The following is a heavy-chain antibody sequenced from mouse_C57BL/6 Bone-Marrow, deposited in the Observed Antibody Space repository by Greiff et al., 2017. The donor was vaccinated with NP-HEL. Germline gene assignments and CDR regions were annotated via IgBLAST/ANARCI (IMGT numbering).Heavy chain of an antibody. J-gene: IGHJ2*01. CDR3: ARSLLRFDY. Sequence: QVQLKESGAELVKPGASVKMTCKASGYTFTSYWITWVKRRPGQGLEWIGDIYPGSGSTNYNEKFKSKATLTVDTSSSTAYMQLSSLTSEDSAVYYCARSLLRFDYWGQGTTLTVSS. D-gene: IGHD1-2*01. CDR2: IYPGSGST. V-gene: IGHV1-55*01. CDR1: GYTFTSYW.